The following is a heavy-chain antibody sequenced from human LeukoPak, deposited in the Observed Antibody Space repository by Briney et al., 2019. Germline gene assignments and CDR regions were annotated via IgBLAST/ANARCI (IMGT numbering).Heavy chain of an antibody. D-gene: IGHD3-22*01. J-gene: IGHJ4*02. CDR1: GFTFGNYW. CDR3: ARGDIVGYYDSRGTDY. CDR2: INSDGSST. Sequence: GGSLRLSCAASGFTFGNYWMHWVRQAPGKGLVWVSRINSDGSSTNYADSVKGRFTISRDNAKNSLYLQMNSLRAEDTAVYYCARGDIVGYYDSRGTDYWGQGTLVTVSS. V-gene: IGHV3-74*01.